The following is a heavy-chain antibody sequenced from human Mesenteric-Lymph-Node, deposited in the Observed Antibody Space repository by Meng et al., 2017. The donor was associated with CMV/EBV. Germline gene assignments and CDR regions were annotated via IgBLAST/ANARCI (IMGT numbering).Heavy chain of an antibody. D-gene: IGHD2-2*01. Sequence: GESLKISCAASGFTFSSYSMNWVRQAPGKGLEWVAFVRYDGSNKYYADSVQGRFTISRDNSKNTLYLQMSGLRAEDTAVYYCAKDEGNQYQVLFVDDWGQGTLVTVSS. CDR3: AKDEGNQYQVLFVDD. V-gene: IGHV3-30*02. J-gene: IGHJ4*02. CDR1: GFTFSSYS. CDR2: VRYDGSNK.